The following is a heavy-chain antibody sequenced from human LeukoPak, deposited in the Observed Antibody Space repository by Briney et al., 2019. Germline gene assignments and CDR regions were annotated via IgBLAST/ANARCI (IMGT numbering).Heavy chain of an antibody. Sequence: GGSLRLSCAASGFTFSSYSMNWVRQAPGKGLEWVSAISGSGGSTYYADSVKGRFTISRDNSKNTLYLQMNSLRAEDTAVYYCARWVTMVRGALDYWGQGTLVTVSS. CDR1: GFTFSSYS. CDR3: ARWVTMVRGALDY. CDR2: ISGSGGST. V-gene: IGHV3-23*01. J-gene: IGHJ4*02. D-gene: IGHD3-10*01.